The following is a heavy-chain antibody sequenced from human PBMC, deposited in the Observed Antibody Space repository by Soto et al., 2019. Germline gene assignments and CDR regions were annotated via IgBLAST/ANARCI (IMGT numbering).Heavy chain of an antibody. D-gene: IGHD3-3*01. V-gene: IGHV3-21*01. Sequence: EVQLVESGGGLVKPGGSLRLSCAASGFTFSSYSMNWVRQAPGKGLEWVSSISSSSSSYIYYADSVKGRFTISRDNAKNSLYLQMNSLRAEDTAVYYCARGASITTNYFDYWGQGTLVTVSS. CDR2: ISSSSSSYI. CDR1: GFTFSSYS. J-gene: IGHJ4*02. CDR3: ARGASITTNYFDY.